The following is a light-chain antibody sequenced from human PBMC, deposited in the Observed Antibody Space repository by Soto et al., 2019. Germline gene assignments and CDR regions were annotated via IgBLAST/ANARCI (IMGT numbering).Light chain of an antibody. CDR2: DVI. CDR3: SSYAGSHTYEG. CDR1: SSHGGAYDV. Sequence: APTHPRPVSRTLGQSGYISCTPSSSHGGAYDVVFGYHQNPGKAPGLIIFDVIKRRSGVPDRFSVSKSGNTAALTISGLQSEDEGDYHCSSYAGSHTYEGFGGGTK. V-gene: IGLV2-11*01. J-gene: IGLJ3*02.